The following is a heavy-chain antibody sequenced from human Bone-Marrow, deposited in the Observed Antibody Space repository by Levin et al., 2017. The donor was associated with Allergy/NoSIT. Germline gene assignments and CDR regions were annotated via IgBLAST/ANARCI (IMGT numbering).Heavy chain of an antibody. CDR1: GFTFSSYG. Sequence: SCDASGFTFSSYGIIWVRQAPGKGLEWVSYIGADNTTIYYADSVKGRFTISRDNSKNTLYLQMNSLRAEDTAIYYCAKDRPQATDYYDSSGSLDYWGRGTLVTVSS. CDR2: IGADNTTI. J-gene: IGHJ4*02. CDR3: AKDRPQATDYYDSSGSLDY. V-gene: IGHV3-48*01. D-gene: IGHD3-22*01.